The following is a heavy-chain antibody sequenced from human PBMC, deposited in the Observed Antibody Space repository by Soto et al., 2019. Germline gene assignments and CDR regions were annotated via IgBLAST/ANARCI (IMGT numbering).Heavy chain of an antibody. V-gene: IGHV1-8*01. CDR3: ARGQAMVNWFDP. CDR1: GYTFTSYD. Sequence: ASVKVSCKASGYTFTSYDINWVRQATGQGLEWMGWMNPNSGNTGYAQKFQGRVTMTRNTSISTAYMELSSLRSEDTAVYYCARGQAMVNWFDPWGQGTLVTVSS. D-gene: IGHD5-18*01. CDR2: MNPNSGNT. J-gene: IGHJ5*02.